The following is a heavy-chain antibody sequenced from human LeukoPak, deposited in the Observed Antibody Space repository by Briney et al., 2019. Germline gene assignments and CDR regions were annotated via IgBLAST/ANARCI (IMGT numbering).Heavy chain of an antibody. Sequence: GGSLRLSCAASGFTFRSYWMHWVRQAPGTGLVWVSHIHGDGSTTTYADSVKGRFTISRDTAKNTLYLQMNSLRPEDTAVYYCARDYSYSYDQWGQGTLVTVSS. V-gene: IGHV3-74*01. CDR2: IHGDGSTT. CDR3: ARDYSYSYDQ. CDR1: GFTFRSYW. J-gene: IGHJ4*02. D-gene: IGHD3-10*01.